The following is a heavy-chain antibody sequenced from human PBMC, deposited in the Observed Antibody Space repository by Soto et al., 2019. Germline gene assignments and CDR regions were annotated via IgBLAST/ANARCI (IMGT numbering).Heavy chain of an antibody. CDR1: GCTFSDYY. J-gene: IGHJ1*01. CDR2: ISSSSTST. Sequence: PGGSLRLSCAASGCTFSDYYMSCVRQALGKGLEWVSYISSSSTSTNYADSVKGRFTISRDNAKNSLYLKMNSLRAEDTAVYYRVRGAHPRPIHHWDKGTRGTVSS. CDR3: VRGAHPRPIHH. V-gene: IGHV3-11*06.